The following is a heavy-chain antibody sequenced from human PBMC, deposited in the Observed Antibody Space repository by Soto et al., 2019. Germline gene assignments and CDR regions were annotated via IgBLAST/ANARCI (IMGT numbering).Heavy chain of an antibody. CDR3: ARGVVVVPDDMPPVEVYYYYYMDV. V-gene: IGHV1-18*01. CDR1: GYTFTSYC. CDR2: ISAYNGNT. D-gene: IGHD2-2*01. J-gene: IGHJ6*03. Sequence: QVQLVQSGAEVKKPGASVKVSCKASGYTFTSYCISWVRQAPGQGLEWMGWISAYNGNTNYAQKLQGRVTMTTDTSTSTANMELRSLSSDDTAVYYCARGVVVVPDDMPPVEVYYYYYMDVWGKETTVTVSS.